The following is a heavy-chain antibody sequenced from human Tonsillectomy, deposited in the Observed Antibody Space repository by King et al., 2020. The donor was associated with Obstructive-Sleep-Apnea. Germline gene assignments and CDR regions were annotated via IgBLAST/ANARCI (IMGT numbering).Heavy chain of an antibody. CDR1: VYSFTSYW. J-gene: IGHJ6*02. V-gene: IGHV5-10-1*03. CDR2: IDPRDSYT. D-gene: IGHD2-8*01. CDR3: ARPGVTSYGMDV. Sequence: QLVQSGAEVKKPGESLRISCKGSVYSFTSYWISWVRQMPGKCLEWMGRIDPRDSYTNYSPSFQGHVTISADKSISTAYLQWSSLKASDTAMYYCARPGVTSYGMDVWGQGTTVTVSS.